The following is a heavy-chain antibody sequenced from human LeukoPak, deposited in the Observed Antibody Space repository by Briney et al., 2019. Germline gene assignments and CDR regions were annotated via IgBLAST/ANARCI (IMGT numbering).Heavy chain of an antibody. CDR3: ARHVEGYCSSTSCPGWFDPWGQGTLVTVCSGYMDV. CDR1: GGSFSGYY. CDR2: INHSGST. V-gene: IGHV4-34*01. Sequence: RTSETLSLTCAVYGGSFSGYYWSWIRQPPGKGLEWIGEINHSGSTNYNPSLKSRVTISVDTSKNQFSLKLSSVAAADTAVYYCARHVEGYCSSTSCPGWFDPWGQGTLVTVCSGYMDVWGKGTTVTVSS. J-gene: IGHJ6*03. D-gene: IGHD2-2*01.